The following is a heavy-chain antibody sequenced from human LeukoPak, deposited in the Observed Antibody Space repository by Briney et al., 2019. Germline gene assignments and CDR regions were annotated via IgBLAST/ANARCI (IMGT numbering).Heavy chain of an antibody. V-gene: IGHV3-7*03. J-gene: IGHJ3*02. Sequence: GGSLRLSCSASGFTFRSYWMSWVRQAPAKGLAWVANIKQDGSENYYVDSVKGRFTISRDNAKNSLYLQRNSLRAEDTAVYSCARGIAGGAFDIWGQGTMVTVSS. D-gene: IGHD6-13*01. CDR2: IKQDGSEN. CDR1: GFTFRSYW. CDR3: ARGIAGGAFDI.